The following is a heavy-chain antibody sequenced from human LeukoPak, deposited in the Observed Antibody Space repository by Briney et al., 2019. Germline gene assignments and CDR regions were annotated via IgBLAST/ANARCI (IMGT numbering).Heavy chain of an antibody. CDR1: GFTFSSYW. CDR2: IKQDGSEK. D-gene: IGHD3-22*01. J-gene: IGHJ4*02. Sequence: GGSLRLSCAASGFTFSSYWMSWVRQAPGKGLEWVANIKQDGSEKYYVDSVKGRFTISGDNAKNSLYLQMNSLRAEDTAVYYCAREDYYDSSGYYGGFDYWGQGTLVTVSS. CDR3: AREDYYDSSGYYGGFDY. V-gene: IGHV3-7*01.